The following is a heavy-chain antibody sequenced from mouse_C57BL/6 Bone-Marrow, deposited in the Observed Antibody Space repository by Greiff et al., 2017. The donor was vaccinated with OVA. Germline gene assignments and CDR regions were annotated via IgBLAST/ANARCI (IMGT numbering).Heavy chain of an antibody. J-gene: IGHJ2*01. CDR3: ARDYYGSSYYYFDY. D-gene: IGHD1-1*01. V-gene: IGHV1-55*01. CDR1: GYTFTSYW. CDR2: IYPGSGST. Sequence: QVQLQQPGAELVKPGASVKMSCKASGYTFTSYWITWVKQRPGQGLEWIGDIYPGSGSTNYNEKFKSKATLTVDTSSSTAYMQLSSLTSEDSAVYYCARDYYGSSYYYFDYWGQGTTLTVSS.